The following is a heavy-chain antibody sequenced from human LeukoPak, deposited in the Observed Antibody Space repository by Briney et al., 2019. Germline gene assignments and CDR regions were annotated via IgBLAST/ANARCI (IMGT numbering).Heavy chain of an antibody. CDR3: ARDLTHRRNYDNSGYQIVPAF. D-gene: IGHD3-22*01. Sequence: ASVKVSCKASGYTFTSYYMHWVRQAPGQGLEWMGIINPSGGSTSYAQKFQGRVTMTRDMSTSTVYMELSSLRSEDTAVYYCARDLTHRRNYDNSGYQIVPAFWGQGTLVTVSS. J-gene: IGHJ4*02. CDR1: GYTFTSYY. V-gene: IGHV1-46*01. CDR2: INPSGGST.